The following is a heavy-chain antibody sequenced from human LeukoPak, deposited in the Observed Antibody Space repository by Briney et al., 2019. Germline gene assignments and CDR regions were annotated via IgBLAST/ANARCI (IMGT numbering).Heavy chain of an antibody. D-gene: IGHD6-19*01. CDR2: INPNSGGT. J-gene: IGHJ5*02. V-gene: IGHV1-2*02. CDR3: ARARIAVAESWFDP. CDR1: GYTFTGYY. Sequence: WASVKVSCKASGYTFTGYYMHWVRQAPGQGLEWMGWINPNSGGTNYAQKFQGRVTMTRDTSISTAYMELSRLRSDDTAVYYCARARIAVAESWFDPWGQGTLVTVSS.